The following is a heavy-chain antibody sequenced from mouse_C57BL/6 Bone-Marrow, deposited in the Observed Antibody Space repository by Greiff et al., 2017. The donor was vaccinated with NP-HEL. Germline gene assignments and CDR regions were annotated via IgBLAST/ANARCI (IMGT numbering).Heavy chain of an antibody. CDR2: INPSSGYT. V-gene: IGHV1-7*01. J-gene: IGHJ3*01. Sequence: QVQLQQSGADLAKPGASVKLSCKASGYTFTSYWMPWVKQRPGQGLEWIGNINPSSGYTKYNQKFKDKATLTADKSSSTAYMQPRNQTYEDSAVDYCARWGYGPWFAYWGQGTLVTVSA. D-gene: IGHD3-1*01. CDR1: GYTFTSYW. CDR3: ARWGYGPWFAY.